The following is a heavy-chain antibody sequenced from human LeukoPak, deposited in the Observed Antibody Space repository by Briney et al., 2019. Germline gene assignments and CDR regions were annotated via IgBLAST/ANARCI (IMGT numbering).Heavy chain of an antibody. CDR3: AKSVGSGSYNAFDI. Sequence: GRSLRLSCAASGFTFSSYGMHWVRQAPGKGLEWVAVISYDGSNKYYADSVKGRFTISRDNSKNTLYLQMNSLRAEDTAVYYCAKSVGSGSYNAFDIWGQGTMVTVSS. CDR1: GFTFSSYG. V-gene: IGHV3-30*18. J-gene: IGHJ3*02. D-gene: IGHD3-10*01. CDR2: ISYDGSNK.